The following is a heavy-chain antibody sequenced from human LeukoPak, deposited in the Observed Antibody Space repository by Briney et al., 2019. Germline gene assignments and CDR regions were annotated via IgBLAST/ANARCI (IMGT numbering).Heavy chain of an antibody. J-gene: IGHJ3*02. D-gene: IGHD6-19*01. V-gene: IGHV1-46*01. CDR2: INPSGGST. Sequence: GASVKVSCKASGYTFTSYYMHWVRQAPGQGLEWMGIINPSGGSTSYAQKFQGRVTMTRDTSTNTVYMELSSLRSEDTAVYYCARAESIAVAGTKYSAFDIWGQGTMVTVSS. CDR3: ARAESIAVAGTKYSAFDI. CDR1: GYTFTSYY.